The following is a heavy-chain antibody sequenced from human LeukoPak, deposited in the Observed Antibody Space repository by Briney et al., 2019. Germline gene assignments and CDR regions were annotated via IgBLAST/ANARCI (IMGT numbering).Heavy chain of an antibody. D-gene: IGHD2-2*01. Sequence: SETLSLTCTVSGRSISSYYWSWIRHPAGKGLEWIGRIYTRGGTNYNPSLKSRVTMSVDTSKNQFSLKLRSVTAADTGVYYCAREVDCSSTSCYGNYWGQGTLVTVSS. CDR2: IYTRGGT. CDR1: GRSISSYY. J-gene: IGHJ4*02. V-gene: IGHV4-4*07. CDR3: AREVDCSSTSCYGNY.